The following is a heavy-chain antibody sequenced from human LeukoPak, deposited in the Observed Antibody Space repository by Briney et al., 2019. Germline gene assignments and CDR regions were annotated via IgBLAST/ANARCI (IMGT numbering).Heavy chain of an antibody. CDR1: EFTFSSYG. CDR3: AKNAHYQGYSYGGIDY. CDR2: ISYDGSDK. Sequence: PGGSLRPSCAASEFTFSSYGMHWVRQAPGKGLEWVAVISYDGSDKYSADSVKGRFTISRDNSKNTLYLQMNSLRAEDTAVYYCAKNAHYQGYSYGGIDYWGQGTLVTVSS. J-gene: IGHJ4*02. V-gene: IGHV3-30*18. D-gene: IGHD5-18*01.